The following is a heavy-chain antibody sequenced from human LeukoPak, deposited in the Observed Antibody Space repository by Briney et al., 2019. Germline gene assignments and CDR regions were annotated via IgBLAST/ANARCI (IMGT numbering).Heavy chain of an antibody. CDR2: IYYSGST. CDR1: GGSISSYY. Sequence: SETLSLTCTVSGGSISSYYWSWIRQPPGKGLEWIGYIYYSGSTNYNPSLKSRVTISVDTSKNQFSLKLSSVTAADTAVYYCARVIESDIVVVPAAIDAFDIWGQGTMVTVSS. D-gene: IGHD2-2*02. J-gene: IGHJ3*02. V-gene: IGHV4-59*01. CDR3: ARVIESDIVVVPAAIDAFDI.